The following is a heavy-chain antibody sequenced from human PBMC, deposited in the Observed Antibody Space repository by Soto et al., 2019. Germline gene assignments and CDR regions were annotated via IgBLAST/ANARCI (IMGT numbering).Heavy chain of an antibody. CDR2: INPSGGST. V-gene: IGHV1-46*01. Sequence: SGRVDCKAYGYTFTSYYMHWVRQAPGQGLEWMGIINPSGGSTSYAQKFQGRVTMTRDTSTSTVYMELSSLRSEDTAVYYCASEYYDSSGPHFDYWGQGPLVTVSS. CDR3: ASEYYDSSGPHFDY. J-gene: IGHJ4*02. D-gene: IGHD3-22*01. CDR1: GYTFTSYY.